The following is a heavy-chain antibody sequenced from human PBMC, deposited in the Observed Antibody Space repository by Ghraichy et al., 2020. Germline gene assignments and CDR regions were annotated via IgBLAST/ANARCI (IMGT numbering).Heavy chain of an antibody. Sequence: GESLNISCAASGFTFSNAWMSWFRQAPGKGLEWVGRIKSKTDGGTTDYAAPVKGRFTISREDSKNTLYLQMNSLKTEDTAVYYCTPYGSGSYAPDYWGQGTLVTVS. CDR1: GFTFSNAW. V-gene: IGHV3-15*01. CDR3: TPYGSGSYAPDY. CDR2: IKSKTDGGTT. J-gene: IGHJ4*02. D-gene: IGHD3-10*01.